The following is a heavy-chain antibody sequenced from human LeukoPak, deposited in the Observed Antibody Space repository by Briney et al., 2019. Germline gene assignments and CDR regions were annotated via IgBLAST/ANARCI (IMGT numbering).Heavy chain of an antibody. Sequence: ASVKDSCKASGYTFTNYYMHWVRQAPGQGLEWMGWIKPNSGGTNYAQKFQGRVTMTRDTSISTAFMELNRLRSDDTAVYYCAREGYCSSTSCYAWFDPWGQGTLVTVSS. V-gene: IGHV1-2*02. CDR2: IKPNSGGT. J-gene: IGHJ5*02. CDR3: AREGYCSSTSCYAWFDP. D-gene: IGHD2-2*01. CDR1: GYTFTNYY.